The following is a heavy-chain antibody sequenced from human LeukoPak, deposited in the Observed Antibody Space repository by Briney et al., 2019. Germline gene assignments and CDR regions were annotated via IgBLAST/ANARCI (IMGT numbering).Heavy chain of an antibody. CDR3: ARRPSYSSSVGYYFDY. V-gene: IGHV1-18*01. CDR1: GYTFTSYS. D-gene: IGHD6-6*01. Sequence: ASVKVSCKASGYTFTSYSISWVRQAPGQGLEWMGWISAYNGNTNYAQKLQGRVTMTTDTSTSTAYMELRSLRSDDTAVYYCARRPSYSSSVGYYFDYWGQGTLVTVSS. J-gene: IGHJ4*02. CDR2: ISAYNGNT.